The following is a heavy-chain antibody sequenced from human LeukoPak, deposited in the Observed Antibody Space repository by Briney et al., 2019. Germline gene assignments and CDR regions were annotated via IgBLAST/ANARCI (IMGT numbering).Heavy chain of an antibody. CDR3: AKGPDYYGSGSPYAFDI. J-gene: IGHJ3*02. Sequence: PGGSLRLSCVASGFTFSDYFMSWIRQAPGKGLEWLSFINSAGDNIYYADSVKGRFTISRDNSKNTLYLQMNSLRAEDTAVYYCAKGPDYYGSGSPYAFDIWGQGTMVTVSS. D-gene: IGHD3-10*01. CDR1: GFTFSDYF. CDR2: INSAGDNI. V-gene: IGHV3-11*01.